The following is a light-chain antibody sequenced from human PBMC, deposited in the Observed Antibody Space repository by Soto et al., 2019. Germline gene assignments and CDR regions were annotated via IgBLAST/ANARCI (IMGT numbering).Light chain of an antibody. CDR2: DVS. Sequence: LTQPASLSWSPGQSITLSCTGTSSDVGAYNYDSWYQQYPGEAPKVIIYDVSHRPAGVSNRFSGSKSGNTASLTISGLQTQDEADYYCSSYTSATTYVFGTGTKVTVL. V-gene: IGLV2-14*01. CDR1: SSDVGAYNY. J-gene: IGLJ1*01. CDR3: SSYTSATTYV.